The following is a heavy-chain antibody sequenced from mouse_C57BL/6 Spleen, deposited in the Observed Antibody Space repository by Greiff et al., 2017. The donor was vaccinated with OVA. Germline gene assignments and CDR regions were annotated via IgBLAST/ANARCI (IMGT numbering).Heavy chain of an antibody. CDR2: IWTGGGT. Sequence: VKVVESGPGLVAPSQSLSITCTVSGFSLTSYAISWVRQPPGKGLEWLGVIWTGGGTNYNSALKSRLSISKDNSKSQVFLKMNSLQTDDTARYYCARNFDHGNLSYYYAMDYWGQGTSVTVSS. CDR1: GFSLTSYA. D-gene: IGHD6-2*01. J-gene: IGHJ4*01. CDR3: ARNFDHGNLSYYYAMDY. V-gene: IGHV2-9-1*01.